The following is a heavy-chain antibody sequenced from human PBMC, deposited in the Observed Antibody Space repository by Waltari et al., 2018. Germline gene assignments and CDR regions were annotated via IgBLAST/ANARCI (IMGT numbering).Heavy chain of an antibody. V-gene: IGHV4-59*01. D-gene: IGHD2-2*02. CDR3: ARGAPSAAIVGYYFDY. CDR1: GGPISSYY. CDR2: IYYSGST. Sequence: QVQLQESGPGLVKPSETLSLTCTVSGGPISSYYWSWIRQPPGKGLEWIGYIYYSGSTNYNPSLKSRVTISVDTSKNQFSLKLSSVTAADTAVYYCARGAPSAAIVGYYFDYWGQGTLVTVSS. J-gene: IGHJ4*02.